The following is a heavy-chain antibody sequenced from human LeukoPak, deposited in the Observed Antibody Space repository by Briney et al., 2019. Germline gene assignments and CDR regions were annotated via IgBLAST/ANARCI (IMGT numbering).Heavy chain of an antibody. J-gene: IGHJ4*02. D-gene: IGHD3-9*01. Sequence: GASVKVSCKASGGTFSSYAISWVRQAPGQGLEWMGGIIPIFGTANYAQKFQGRVTITADESTSTAYMELSSLRSEDTAVYYCARYYDILTGYYFFDYWGQGTLVTVSS. CDR2: IIPIFGTA. V-gene: IGHV1-69*13. CDR1: GGTFSSYA. CDR3: ARYYDILTGYYFFDY.